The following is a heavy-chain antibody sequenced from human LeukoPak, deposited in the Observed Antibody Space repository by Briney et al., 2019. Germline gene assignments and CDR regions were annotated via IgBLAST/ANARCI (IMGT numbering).Heavy chain of an antibody. CDR1: GYTLTELS. J-gene: IGHJ6*02. CDR2: FDLEDGET. V-gene: IGHV1-24*01. Sequence: GASVKVSCKVSGYTLTELSMHWVRQAPGKGLEWMGGFDLEDGETIYAQRFQGRVTMTEDTSTDTAYMELSSLRSEDTAVYYCATVKGQLAQYNYYGMDVWGQGTTVTVSS. CDR3: ATVKGQLAQYNYYGMDV. D-gene: IGHD6-6*01.